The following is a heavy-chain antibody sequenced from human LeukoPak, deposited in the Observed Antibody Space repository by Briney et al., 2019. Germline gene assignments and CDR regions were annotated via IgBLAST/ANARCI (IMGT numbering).Heavy chain of an antibody. CDR3: AKDHGGYGSGSYSYPFDY. D-gene: IGHD3-10*01. CDR2: IRYDGSNK. J-gene: IGHJ4*03. V-gene: IGHV3-30*02. Sequence: PGGSLRLSCAASGFTFSSYGMHWVRQAPGKGLEWVAFIRYDGSNKYYADSVKGRFTISRDNSKNTLYLQMNSLRAEDTAVYYCAKDHGGYGSGSYSYPFDYWGQGTTVTVSS. CDR1: GFTFSSYG.